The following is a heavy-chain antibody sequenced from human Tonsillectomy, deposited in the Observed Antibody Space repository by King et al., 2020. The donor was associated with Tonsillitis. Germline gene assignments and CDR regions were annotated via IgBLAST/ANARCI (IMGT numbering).Heavy chain of an antibody. CDR3: AKGINFDWLLTIDY. D-gene: IGHD3-9*01. CDR2: ISWNSGSI. V-gene: IGHV3-9*01. J-gene: IGHJ4*02. CDR1: GFTFDDYA. Sequence: VQLVESGGGLVQPGRSLRLSCAASGFTFDDYAMHWVRQAPGKGLEWVSGISWNSGSIGYADSVKGRFTISRDNAKNSLYLQMNSLRAEDTALYYCAKGINFDWLLTIDYWGQGTLVTVSS.